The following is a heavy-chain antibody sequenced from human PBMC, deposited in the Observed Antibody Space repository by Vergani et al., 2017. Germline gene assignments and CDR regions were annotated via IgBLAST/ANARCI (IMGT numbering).Heavy chain of an antibody. J-gene: IGHJ6*03. V-gene: IGHV3-53*04. CDR1: GFTVSSNY. D-gene: IGHD6-13*01. CDR2: IYSGGST. Sequence: EVQLVESGGGLVQPGGSLRLSCAASGFTVSSNYMSWVRQAPGKGLEWVSVIYSGGSTYYADSVKGRFTISRHNSKNTLYLQMNSLRAEDTAVYYCARCGLGPEGSSWSYYYYYYYMDVWGKGTTVTVSS. CDR3: ARCGLGPEGSSWSYYYYYYYMDV.